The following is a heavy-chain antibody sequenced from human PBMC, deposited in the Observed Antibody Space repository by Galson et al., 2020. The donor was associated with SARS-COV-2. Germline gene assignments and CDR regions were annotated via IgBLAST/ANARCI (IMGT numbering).Heavy chain of an antibody. V-gene: IGHV3-9*01. CDR3: AKERSIAARYYYYGMDV. J-gene: IGHJ6*02. Sequence: LKISCAASGFTFDDYAMHWVRQAPGKGLEWVSGISWNSGSIGYADSVKGRFTISRDNAKNSLYLQMNSLRAEDTALYYCAKERSIAARYYYYGMDVWGQGTTVTVSS. D-gene: IGHD6-6*01. CDR1: GFTFDDYA. CDR2: ISWNSGSI.